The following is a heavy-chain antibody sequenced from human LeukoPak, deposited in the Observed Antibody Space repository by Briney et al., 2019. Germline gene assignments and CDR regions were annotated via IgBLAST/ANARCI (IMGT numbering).Heavy chain of an antibody. D-gene: IGHD6-19*01. CDR2: ISYEGSKQ. J-gene: IGHJ4*02. Sequence: GGSLRLSCAASGFTFSTYTMHWVRQAPGKGLEWVALISYEGSKQNYADSVKGGFTISRDNSQNTLYLEMSGLRTEDTAVYYCARAPYTSGWYFAFDYWGQGTLVTVSS. CDR3: ARAPYTSGWYFAFDY. CDR1: GFTFSTYT. V-gene: IGHV3-30-3*01.